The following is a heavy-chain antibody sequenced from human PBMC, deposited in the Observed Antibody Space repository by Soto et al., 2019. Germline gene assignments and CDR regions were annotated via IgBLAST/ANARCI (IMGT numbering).Heavy chain of an antibody. D-gene: IGHD5-12*01. J-gene: IGHJ1*01. CDR3: TLYHCDGGGGYDRDY. CDR1: DESVTSPGNY. CDR2: ISSGGSP. V-gene: IGHV4-31*11. Sequence: VQLQESGPGLVKPSQTLSLTCAVSDESVTSPGNYWNWIRQRPDTGLEWIGYISSGGSPFYNPSLQSRVTLALDTSNNLYSLTLNSVTAADTAVYYCTLYHCDGGGGYDRDYWGQGTRVTVSS.